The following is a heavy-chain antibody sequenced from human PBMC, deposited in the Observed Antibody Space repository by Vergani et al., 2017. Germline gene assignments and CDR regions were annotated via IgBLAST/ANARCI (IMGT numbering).Heavy chain of an antibody. CDR1: GFTFSSYA. D-gene: IGHD4-11*01. V-gene: IGHV3-23*01. CDR3: AKDDTVTTFLYYYYGMDV. J-gene: IGHJ6*02. CDR2: ISGSGGST. Sequence: EVQLLESGGGLVQPGGSLRLSCAASGFTFSSYAMSWVRQAPGKGLEWVSAISGSGGSTYDADSVKGRFTISRDNSKNTMYLQMNSLRAEDTAVYYCAKDDTVTTFLYYYYGMDVWGQGTTVTVSS.